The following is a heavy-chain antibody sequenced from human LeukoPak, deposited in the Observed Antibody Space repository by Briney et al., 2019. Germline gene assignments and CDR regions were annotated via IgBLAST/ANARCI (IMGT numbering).Heavy chain of an antibody. Sequence: GGSLRLSCAASGFTFSSYAMHWVRQAPGKGLEWVAVISYDGSNKYYADSVKGRFTISRDNSKNTLYLQMNSLRAEDTAVYYCAKSGGTSSSGLGYWGQGTLVTVSS. CDR1: GFTFSSYA. V-gene: IGHV3-30*04. CDR2: ISYDGSNK. D-gene: IGHD6-19*01. CDR3: AKSGGTSSSGLGY. J-gene: IGHJ4*02.